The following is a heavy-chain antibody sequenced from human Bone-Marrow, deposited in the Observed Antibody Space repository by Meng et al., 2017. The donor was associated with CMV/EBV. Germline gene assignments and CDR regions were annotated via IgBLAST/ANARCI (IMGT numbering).Heavy chain of an antibody. CDR2: ISYDGSNK. CDR3: ASRAWFDP. J-gene: IGHJ5*02. V-gene: IGHV3-30*03. Sequence: LRLSCAASGFTFSSYGMHWVRQAPGKGLEWVAIISYDGSNKYYADSVKGRFTISRDNSKNTLYLQMNSLRAEDTAVYYCASRAWFDPWGQGTLVTVSS. CDR1: GFTFSSYG.